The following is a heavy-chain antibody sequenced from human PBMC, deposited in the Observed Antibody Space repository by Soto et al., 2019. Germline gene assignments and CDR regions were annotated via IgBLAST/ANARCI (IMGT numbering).Heavy chain of an antibody. CDR3: ARGYHWNDDY. CDR2: ISSGSSYK. CDR1: GFTFSSYS. Sequence: PGGSLRLSCAASGFTFSSYSMNWVRQAPGKGLEWVSSISSGSSYKYYADSVKGRFTISRDNAKNSLYLQMNSLRAEDTAVYYCARGYHWNDDYWGQGTLVTVSS. J-gene: IGHJ4*02. V-gene: IGHV3-21*01. D-gene: IGHD1-1*01.